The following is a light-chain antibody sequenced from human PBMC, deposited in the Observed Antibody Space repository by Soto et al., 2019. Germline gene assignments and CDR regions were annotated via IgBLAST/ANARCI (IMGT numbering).Light chain of an antibody. J-gene: IGKJ3*01. V-gene: IGKV3-20*01. CDR1: QSFNSNY. CDR3: HQYGSSPPYT. Sequence: SAVALYLKKEERATLSCTAIQSFNSNYLAWYQQRPGQAPRLLIYGASSRATGIPDRFSGIGSGTDFTLTIGILEPQDFAVYYCHQYGSSPPYTFRPGTMLDIK. CDR2: GAS.